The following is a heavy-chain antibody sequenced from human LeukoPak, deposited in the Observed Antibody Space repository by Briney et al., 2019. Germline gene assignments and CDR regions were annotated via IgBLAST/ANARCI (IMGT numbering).Heavy chain of an antibody. CDR2: ISYDGSNE. D-gene: IGHD3-3*01. CDR3: AKFDIWSGYAMDV. CDR1: GFTFSSYG. Sequence: PGGSLGLSCAASGFTFSSYGMHWVRQAPGKGLEWVAIISYDGSNEYYADSVKGRFTISRDNSKNTLYLQMNSLRAEDTAVYYCAKFDIWSGYAMDVWGQGTTVTVSS. J-gene: IGHJ6*02. V-gene: IGHV3-30*18.